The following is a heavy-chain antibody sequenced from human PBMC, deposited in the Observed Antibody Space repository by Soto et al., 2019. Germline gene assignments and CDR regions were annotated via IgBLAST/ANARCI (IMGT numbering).Heavy chain of an antibody. CDR3: ARGPSGYSFS. Sequence: ASVKVSCKTSGYTFAAYYIHWVRQVPGQGLEWMGWINPNFGTANSAQKLQGRVTMTTDTSTNTAYMELRSLRSDDTAVYYCARGPSGYSFSWGQGTLVTVSS. CDR1: GYTFAAYY. D-gene: IGHD3-22*01. J-gene: IGHJ4*02. CDR2: INPNFGTA. V-gene: IGHV1-18*04.